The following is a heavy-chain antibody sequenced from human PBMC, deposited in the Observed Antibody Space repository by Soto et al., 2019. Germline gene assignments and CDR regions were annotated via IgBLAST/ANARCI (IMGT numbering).Heavy chain of an antibody. CDR3: AVAAAGTGYYYYYGMDV. V-gene: IGHV1-69*06. J-gene: IGHJ6*02. CDR2: IIPIFGTA. D-gene: IGHD6-13*01. Sequence: ASLKVSCKSSGGTFSSYAISWVRQAPGQGLEWMGGIIPIFGTANYAQKFQGRVTITADKSTSTAYMELSSLRSEDTAVYYCAVAAAGTGYYYYYGMDVWGQGTTVTGSS. CDR1: GGTFSSYA.